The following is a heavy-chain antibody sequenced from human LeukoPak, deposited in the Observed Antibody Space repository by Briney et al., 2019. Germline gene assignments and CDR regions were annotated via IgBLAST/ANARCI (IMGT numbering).Heavy chain of an antibody. Sequence: PSETLSLTCTVSGGSISSYYGSWIRQPPGKGLEWIGEINHSGSTNYNPSLKSRVTISVDTSKNQFSLKLSSVTAADTAVYYCARGQWSGSKGGFDYWGQGTLVTVSS. V-gene: IGHV4-34*01. J-gene: IGHJ4*02. CDR2: INHSGST. CDR1: GGSISSYY. D-gene: IGHD3-3*01. CDR3: ARGQWSGSKGGFDY.